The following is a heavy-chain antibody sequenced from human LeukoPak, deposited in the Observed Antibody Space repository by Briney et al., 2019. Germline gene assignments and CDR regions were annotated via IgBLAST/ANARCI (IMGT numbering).Heavy chain of an antibody. CDR1: GFTVSSNY. V-gene: IGHV3-53*01. CDR2: IYSGGST. Sequence: GRSLRLSCAASGFTVSSNYMSWVRQAPGKGLEWVSVIYSGGSTYYADSVKGRFTISRDNSKNTLYLQMNSLRAEDTAVYYCARDRGGSYYFDAFDIWGQGTMVTVSS. J-gene: IGHJ3*02. D-gene: IGHD1-26*01. CDR3: ARDRGGSYYFDAFDI.